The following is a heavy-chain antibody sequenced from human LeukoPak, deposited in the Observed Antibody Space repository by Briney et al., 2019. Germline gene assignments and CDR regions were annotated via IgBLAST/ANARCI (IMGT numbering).Heavy chain of an antibody. D-gene: IGHD6-13*01. Sequence: PGGSLRLSCAASGFTVSSNYMSWVRQAPGKGLKWVSVIYSGGSTYYADSVKGRFTISRDNSKNTLYLQMNSLRAEDTAVYYCARGAAAGYSDYWGQGTLVTVSS. CDR3: ARGAAAGYSDY. CDR2: IYSGGST. J-gene: IGHJ4*02. V-gene: IGHV3-53*01. CDR1: GFTVSSNY.